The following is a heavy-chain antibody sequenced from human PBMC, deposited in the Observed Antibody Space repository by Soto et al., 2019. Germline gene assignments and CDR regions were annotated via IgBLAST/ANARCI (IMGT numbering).Heavy chain of an antibody. CDR3: AREGCSSTSCYPGVYGMDV. CDR1: GGSISSYY. Sequence: SETLSLTCTVSGGSISSYYWSWIRQPAGKGLEWIERIYTSGSTNYNPSLKSRVTMSVDTSKNQFSPKLSSVTAADTAVYYCAREGCSSTSCYPGVYGMDVWGQGTTVTVSS. CDR2: IYTSGST. V-gene: IGHV4-4*07. D-gene: IGHD2-2*01. J-gene: IGHJ6*02.